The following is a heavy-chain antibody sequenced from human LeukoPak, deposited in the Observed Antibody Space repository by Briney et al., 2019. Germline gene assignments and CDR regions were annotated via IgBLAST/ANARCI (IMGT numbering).Heavy chain of an antibody. V-gene: IGHV1-2*02. J-gene: IGHJ4*02. CDR3: ARRQLARGIFDY. D-gene: IGHD6-6*01. CDR1: GYTFTSYY. Sequence: GASVKVSCKASGYTFTSYYMHWVRQAPGQGLEWMGWINPNSGGTNYAQKFQGRVTMTRDTSISTAYMELSRLRSDDTAVYYCARRQLARGIFDYWGQGTLVTVSS. CDR2: INPNSGGT.